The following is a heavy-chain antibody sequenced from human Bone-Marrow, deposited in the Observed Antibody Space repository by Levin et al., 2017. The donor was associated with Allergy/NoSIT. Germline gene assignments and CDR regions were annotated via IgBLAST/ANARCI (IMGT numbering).Heavy chain of an antibody. J-gene: IGHJ6*02. V-gene: IGHV3-30*18. CDR1: GFIFNTYA. D-gene: IGHD3/OR15-3a*01. CDR3: VKDFGRKDLQQLITYGMDV. Sequence: GGSLRLSCAASGFIFNTYAMHWVRQSPDRGLEWVAAMSFDGSNKYYADSVKGRFTISRDNSKNTVYLQMNSLRAEDTAVYYCVKDFGRKDLQQLITYGMDVWGQGTRVTVTS. CDR2: MSFDGSNK.